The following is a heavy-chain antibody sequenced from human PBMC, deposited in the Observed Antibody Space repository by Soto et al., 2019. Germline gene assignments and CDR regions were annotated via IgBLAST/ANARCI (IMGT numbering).Heavy chain of an antibody. CDR1: GGSISSGDYY. CDR2: IYYSGST. V-gene: IGHV4-30-4*01. D-gene: IGHD2-21*01. Sequence: KASETLSLTCTVSGGSISSGDYYCSWIRQPPGKGLEWIGYIYYSGSTYYNPSLKSRVTISVDTSKNQFSLKLSSVTAADTAVYYCARVILRSPGADTSFDPWGQGTLVTVSS. CDR3: ARVILRSPGADTSFDP. J-gene: IGHJ5*02.